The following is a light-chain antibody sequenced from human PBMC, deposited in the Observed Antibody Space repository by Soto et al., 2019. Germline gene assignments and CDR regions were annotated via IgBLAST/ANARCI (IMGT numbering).Light chain of an antibody. CDR3: TSYTSDNTLDV. CDR1: SSDIGGYNY. Sequence: QSALTQPASVSGSPGQSITISCTGTSSDIGGYNYVSWYQQHPGKAPKLMIYEVTNRPSGVSNRFSGSKSGNTASLTISGLQAEDEADYYCTSYTSDNTLDVFGGGTKLTVL. J-gene: IGLJ2*01. CDR2: EVT. V-gene: IGLV2-14*01.